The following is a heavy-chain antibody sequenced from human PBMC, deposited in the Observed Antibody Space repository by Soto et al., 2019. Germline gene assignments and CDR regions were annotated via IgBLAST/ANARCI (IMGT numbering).Heavy chain of an antibody. D-gene: IGHD2-2*01. Sequence: QVQLVESGGGVVQPGRSLRLSCAASGFTFSSYGMHWVRQAPGKGLEWVAVIWYDGSNKYYADSVKGRFTISRDNSKNTLYLQMNSLRAEDTAVYYCARDLCSTSCYAYYYYYGMDVW. CDR3: ARDLCSTSCYAYYYYYGMDV. CDR1: GFTFSSYG. V-gene: IGHV3-33*01. CDR2: IWYDGSNK. J-gene: IGHJ6*01.